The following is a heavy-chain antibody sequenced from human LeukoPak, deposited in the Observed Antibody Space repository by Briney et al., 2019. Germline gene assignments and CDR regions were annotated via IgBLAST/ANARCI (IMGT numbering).Heavy chain of an antibody. CDR1: GGSISTSTYY. CDR3: ARAPGIAAAGNFKVFDYYYYGMDV. Sequence: SETLSLTCTVSGGSISTSTYYWSWIRQPPGKGLEWIGYIYYSGSTNYNPSLKGRVTISVDTSKNQFSLKLSSVTAADTAVYYCARAPGIAAAGNFKVFDYYYYGMDVWGQGTTVTVSS. D-gene: IGHD6-13*01. V-gene: IGHV4-61*01. J-gene: IGHJ6*02. CDR2: IYYSGST.